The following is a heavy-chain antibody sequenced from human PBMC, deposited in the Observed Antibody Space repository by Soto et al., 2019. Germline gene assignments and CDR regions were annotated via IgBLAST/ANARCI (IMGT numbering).Heavy chain of an antibody. CDR2: INPSGGST. V-gene: IGHV1-46*01. CDR1: GYTFTSYY. CDR3: ARDYAPVAGTHYYGMDV. Sequence: VSCKASGYTFTSYYMHWERQAPGQGLEWMGIINPSGGSTSYAQKFQGRVTMTRDTSTSTVYMELSSLRSEDTAVYYCARDYAPVAGTHYYGMDVWGQGTTVTVSS. D-gene: IGHD6-19*01. J-gene: IGHJ6*02.